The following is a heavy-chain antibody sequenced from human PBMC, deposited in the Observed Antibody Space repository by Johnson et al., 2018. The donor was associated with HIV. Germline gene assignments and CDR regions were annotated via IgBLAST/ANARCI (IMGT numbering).Heavy chain of an antibody. V-gene: IGHV3-43*01. CDR3: AKGGVAAAKGAFDI. CDR2: ISWDGGST. Sequence: VQLVESGGVVVQPGGSLRLSCAASGFTFDDYTMHWVRQAPGKGLEWVSLISWDGGSTYYADSVKGRFTISRDNSKNSLYLQMNSLRTEDTALYYCAKGGVAAAKGAFDIGGQGTKVTVSS. CDR1: GFTFDDYT. J-gene: IGHJ3*02. D-gene: IGHD6-25*01.